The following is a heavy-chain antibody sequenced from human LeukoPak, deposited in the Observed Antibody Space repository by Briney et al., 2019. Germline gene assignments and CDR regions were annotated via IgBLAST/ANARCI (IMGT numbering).Heavy chain of an antibody. CDR3: ARHNIVVVPAAYYFDY. J-gene: IGHJ4*02. D-gene: IGHD2-2*01. CDR2: IYYSGST. V-gene: IGHV4-39*07. CDR1: GGSISSSSYY. Sequence: SETLSLTCTVSGGSISSSSYYWGWIRQPPGKGLEWIGSIYYSGSTYYNPSLKSRVTISVDTSKNQFSLKLSSVTAADTAVYYCARHNIVVVPAAYYFDYWGQGTLVTVSS.